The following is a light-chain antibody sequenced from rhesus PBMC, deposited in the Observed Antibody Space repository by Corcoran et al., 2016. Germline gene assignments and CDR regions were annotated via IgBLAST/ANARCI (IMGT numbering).Light chain of an antibody. Sequence: DIQMTQSPSSLSASVGDRVTITCRASQGISTYLNWYQQKPGKVPKRRLYAASSLESGVPSRFSGSGSGTDFTLTISSLQPEDFATYYCLQYNSDPLTFGGGTKVEIK. V-gene: IGKV1-43*02. CDR3: LQYNSDPLT. CDR1: QGISTY. CDR2: AAS. J-gene: IGKJ4*01.